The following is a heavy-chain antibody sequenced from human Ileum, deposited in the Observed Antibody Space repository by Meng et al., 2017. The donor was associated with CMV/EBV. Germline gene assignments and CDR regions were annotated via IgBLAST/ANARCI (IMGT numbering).Heavy chain of an antibody. D-gene: IGHD2-21*01. CDR1: GTFSSYA. J-gene: IGHJ5*02. CDR3: ASTYCGGDCSTPGWFDP. Sequence: GTFSSYAISWVRQAPGQGLEWMGGIIPILGIANYAQKFQGRVTITADKSTSTAYMELSSLRSEDTAVYYCASTYCGGDCSTPGWFDPWGQGTLVTVSS. CDR2: IIPILGIA. V-gene: IGHV1-69*10.